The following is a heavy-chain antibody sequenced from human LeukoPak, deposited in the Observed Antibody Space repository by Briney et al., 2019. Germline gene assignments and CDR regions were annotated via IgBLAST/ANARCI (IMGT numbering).Heavy chain of an antibody. Sequence: SETLSLTCAVCGGSFSGYYWSWIRQPPGKGLEWIGEINHSGSTNYNPSLKSRVTISVDTSKNQFSLKLSSVTAADTAVYYCARRYCGGDCYTNWFDPWGQGTLVTVSS. CDR2: INHSGST. V-gene: IGHV4-34*01. D-gene: IGHD2-21*02. CDR1: GGSFSGYY. CDR3: ARRYCGGDCYTNWFDP. J-gene: IGHJ5*02.